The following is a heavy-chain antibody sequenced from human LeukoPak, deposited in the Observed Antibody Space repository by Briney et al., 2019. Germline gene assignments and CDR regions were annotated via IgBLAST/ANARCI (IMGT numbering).Heavy chain of an antibody. CDR2: IRHDGSDK. CDR3: ARDTVINEGF. Sequence: PGRSLTLSCAPSGFTFSTFGIHSVRHPPSNWLEWVAFIRHDGSDKYYADSVEGRFTLSRDNSKNTLYLQMNSLRAEDAAVYYCARDTVINEGFWGQGTLVTVSS. CDR1: GFTFSTFG. J-gene: IGHJ4*02. D-gene: IGHD4-17*01. V-gene: IGHV3-30*02.